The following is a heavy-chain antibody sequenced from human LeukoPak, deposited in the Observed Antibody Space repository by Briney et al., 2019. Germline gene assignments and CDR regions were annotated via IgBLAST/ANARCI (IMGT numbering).Heavy chain of an antibody. D-gene: IGHD1-14*01. CDR2: INHSGST. V-gene: IGHV4-34*01. J-gene: IGHJ3*01. Sequence: SETLALTCAVYGGSFSGYYWSWIPQPPGKGLEWIGEINHSGSTNYNPSLKSRVTISVDTSKNQYSLKLSSVTAADTAVYYCARGLRGRTSHWGQGTMVTVSS. CDR1: GGSFSGYY. CDR3: ARGLRGRTSH.